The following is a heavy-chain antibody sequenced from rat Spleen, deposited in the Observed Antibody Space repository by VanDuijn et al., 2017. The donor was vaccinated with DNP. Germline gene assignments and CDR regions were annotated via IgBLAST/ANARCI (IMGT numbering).Heavy chain of an antibody. Sequence: EVQLVESGGDLVQPGRSLKLFCAASGFSFSDYYMAWIRQAPTKGLEWVAYIRYDGGTTKYEDSVKGRFTISRDNAKSTLHLQMDSLRSEDTATYYCATSLTGRAWGQGVMVTVSS. CDR3: ATSLTGRA. V-gene: IGHV5-20*01. D-gene: IGHD5-1*01. J-gene: IGHJ2*01. CDR1: GFSFSDYY. CDR2: IRYDGGTT.